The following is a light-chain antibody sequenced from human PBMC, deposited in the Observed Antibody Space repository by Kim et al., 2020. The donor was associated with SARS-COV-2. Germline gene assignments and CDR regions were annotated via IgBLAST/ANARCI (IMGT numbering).Light chain of an antibody. CDR2: DDS. CDR1: NSGSET. V-gene: IGLV3-21*02. Sequence: APGQTASITWGGNNSGSETVHWYQQKPGQAPLLVLYDDSDRPSGIPERFSGSNSGNTATLTISRVAAGDEADYYCQVWDRRSNHVVFGGGTKLTVL. CDR3: QVWDRRSNHVV. J-gene: IGLJ2*01.